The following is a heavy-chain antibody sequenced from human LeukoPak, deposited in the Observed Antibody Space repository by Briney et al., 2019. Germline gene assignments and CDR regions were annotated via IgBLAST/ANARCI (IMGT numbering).Heavy chain of an antibody. D-gene: IGHD3-16*02. V-gene: IGHV4-39*07. Sequence: SETLSLTCTVSGGSISSSSYYWGWIRQPPGKGLEWIGSIYYSGSTNYNPSLKSRVTISVDTSKNQFSLKLSSVTAADTAVYYCARREITFGGVIASPGWFDPWGQGTLVTVSS. CDR2: IYYSGST. CDR3: ARREITFGGVIASPGWFDP. CDR1: GGSISSSSYY. J-gene: IGHJ5*02.